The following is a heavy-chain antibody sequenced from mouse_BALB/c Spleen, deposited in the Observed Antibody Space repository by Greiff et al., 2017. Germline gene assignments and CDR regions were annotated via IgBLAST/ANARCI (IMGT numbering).Heavy chain of an antibody. CDR2: ISYDGSN. CDR1: GYSITSGYY. Sequence: ESGPGLVKPSQSLSLTCSVTGYSITSGYYWNWIRQFPGNKLEWMGYISYDGSNNYNPSLKNRISITRDTSKNQFFLKLNSVTTEDTATYYCARVYYDYDGEAYWGQGTLVTVSA. V-gene: IGHV3-6*02. D-gene: IGHD2-4*01. CDR3: ARVYYDYDGEAY. J-gene: IGHJ3*01.